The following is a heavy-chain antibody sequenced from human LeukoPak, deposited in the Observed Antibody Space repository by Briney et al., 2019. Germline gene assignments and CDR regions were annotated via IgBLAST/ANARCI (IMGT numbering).Heavy chain of an antibody. CDR3: AREARASGWFGENHDAFDI. J-gene: IGHJ3*02. Sequence: ASVKVSCKASGYTFTGYYMHWVRQAPGQGLEWVGWINPNSGGTNYAQKFQGRVTMTRDTAISTAYMELSRLRSDDTAVYYCAREARASGWFGENHDAFDIWGQGTMVTVSS. V-gene: IGHV1-2*02. CDR2: INPNSGGT. D-gene: IGHD3-10*01. CDR1: GYTFTGYY.